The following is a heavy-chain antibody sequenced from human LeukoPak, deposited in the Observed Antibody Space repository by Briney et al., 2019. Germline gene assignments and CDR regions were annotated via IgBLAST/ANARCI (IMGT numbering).Heavy chain of an antibody. CDR3: ARGSVGATDAFDI. J-gene: IGHJ3*02. CDR2: IYHSGST. D-gene: IGHD1-26*01. Sequence: PSETLSLTCTVSGYSISSGYYWGWIRQPPGKGLEWIGSIYHSGSTYYNPSLKSRVTISVDTSKNQFSLKLSSVTAADTAVYYCARGSVGATDAFDIWGQGTMVTVSS. CDR1: GYSISSGYY. V-gene: IGHV4-38-2*02.